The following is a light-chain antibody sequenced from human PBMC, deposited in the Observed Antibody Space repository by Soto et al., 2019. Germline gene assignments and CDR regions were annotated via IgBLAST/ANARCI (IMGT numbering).Light chain of an antibody. CDR1: QSVSSSY. Sequence: EIVLTQSPGTLSLSPGERATLSCRASQSVSSSYLAWYQQKPGQAPRLLIYDASSRAPGIPDRFSGSGSGTEFTLTISRLEPEDFAVYYCQQYGRTTYTFGQGTKLEI. CDR2: DAS. J-gene: IGKJ2*01. CDR3: QQYGRTTYT. V-gene: IGKV3-20*01.